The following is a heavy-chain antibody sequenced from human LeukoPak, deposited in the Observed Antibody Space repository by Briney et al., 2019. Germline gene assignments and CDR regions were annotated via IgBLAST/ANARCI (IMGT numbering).Heavy chain of an antibody. D-gene: IGHD3-16*01. CDR1: GFIFDDYA. V-gene: IGHV3-9*03. CDR3: AKDIGADPTRGISDI. J-gene: IGHJ3*02. CDR2: ISWISGGSR. Sequence: GGSLRLSCAASGFIFDDYAMHWVRQAPGKGLEWVSGISWISGGSRAYADSVKGRFTISRDNAKNSVYLQMNSLRPEDMALYYCAKDIGADPTRGISDIWGQGTMVSVS.